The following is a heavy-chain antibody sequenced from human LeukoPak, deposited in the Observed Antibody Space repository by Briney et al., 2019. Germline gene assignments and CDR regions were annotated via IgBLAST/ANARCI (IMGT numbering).Heavy chain of an antibody. CDR3: ARHGHHGDYDY. CDR2: IYYSGST. Sequence: SETLSLTCTVSGGSISSASSYWAWIRQPPGKGLEWIGSIYYSGSTYYNPSLNRRVAISVDTSKNQFSLQLSPLTAADTAVYHCARHGHHGDYDYWGQGTLVTVSS. J-gene: IGHJ4*02. CDR1: GGSISSASSY. V-gene: IGHV4-39*01. D-gene: IGHD4-17*01.